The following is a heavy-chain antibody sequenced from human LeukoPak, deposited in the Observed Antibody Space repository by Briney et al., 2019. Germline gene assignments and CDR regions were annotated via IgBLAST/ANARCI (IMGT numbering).Heavy chain of an antibody. CDR2: ISYDGSNK. V-gene: IGHV3-30*04. CDR3: ARVGATRGFFDY. D-gene: IGHD1-26*01. Sequence: GGSLRLSCAASAFTLSSYAMHWVRQAPGKGLEWVAVISYDGSNKYYADSVKGRFTISRDNSKNTLYLQMNSLRAEHTAVYYCARVGATRGFFDYWGQGTLVTVSS. CDR1: AFTLSSYA. J-gene: IGHJ4*02.